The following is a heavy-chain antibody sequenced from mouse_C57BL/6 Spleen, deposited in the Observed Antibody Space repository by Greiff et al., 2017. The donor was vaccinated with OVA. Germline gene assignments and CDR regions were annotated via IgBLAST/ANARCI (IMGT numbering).Heavy chain of an antibody. D-gene: IGHD2-4*01. CDR2: INPNNGGT. Sequence: VLLKQSGPELVKPGASVKMSCKASGYTFTDYNMHWVKQSHGKSLEWIGYINPNNGGTSYNQKFKGKATLTVNKSSSTAYMELRSLTSEDSAVYYCARSDEYDGAWFAYWGQGTLVTVSA. V-gene: IGHV1-22*01. CDR3: ARSDEYDGAWFAY. CDR1: GYTFTDYN. J-gene: IGHJ3*01.